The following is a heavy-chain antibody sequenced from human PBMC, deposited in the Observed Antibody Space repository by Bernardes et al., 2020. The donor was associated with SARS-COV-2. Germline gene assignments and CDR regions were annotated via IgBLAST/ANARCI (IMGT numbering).Heavy chain of an antibody. CDR2: FYYSGGT. CDR1: GDSISSYY. Sequence: SETLSLTCTVSGDSISSYYWTWIRQPPGKGLEWIGCFYYSGGTNYNPSLKSRVTMSLDTSKNQFSLKLSSVTAADTAIYYCARALYLRGWFDPWGQGTLVTVS. V-gene: IGHV4-59*01. J-gene: IGHJ5*02. D-gene: IGHD2-2*02. CDR3: ARALYLRGWFDP.